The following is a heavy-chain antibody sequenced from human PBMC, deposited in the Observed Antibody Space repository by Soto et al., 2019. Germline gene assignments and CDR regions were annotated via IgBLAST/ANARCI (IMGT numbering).Heavy chain of an antibody. CDR2: IGAARDP. CDR1: GFSFSDYD. Sequence: GGSVRVSCAAFGFSFSDYDMHWVRQAAGKGLEWVSTIGAARDPYYTGSVKGRFTISRENARNSMFLQVNSVTVGDTAVYYCARAYTGRLPRRADYYHASDVCAQRTKPTV. J-gene: IGHJ6*02. V-gene: IGHV3-13*05. CDR3: ARAYTGRLPRRADYYHASDV. D-gene: IGHD2-15*01.